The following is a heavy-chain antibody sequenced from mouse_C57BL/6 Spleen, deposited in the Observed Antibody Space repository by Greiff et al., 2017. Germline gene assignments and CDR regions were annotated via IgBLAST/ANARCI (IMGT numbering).Heavy chain of an antibody. CDR2: IHPNSGST. V-gene: IGHV1-64*01. D-gene: IGHD1-1*01. J-gene: IGHJ3*01. CDR1: GYTFTSYW. CDR3: ARTDSTVVDWFAY. Sequence: VQLQQPGAELVKPGASVTLSCKASGYTFTSYWMHWVKQRPGQGLEWIGMIHPNSGSTNYNEKFKSKATLTVDKSSSTAYMQLSSLTSEDSAVYYCARTDSTVVDWFAYWGQGTLVTVSA.